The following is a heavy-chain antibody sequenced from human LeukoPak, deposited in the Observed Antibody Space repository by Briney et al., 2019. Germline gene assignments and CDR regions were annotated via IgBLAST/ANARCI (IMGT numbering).Heavy chain of an antibody. V-gene: IGHV3-33*06. CDR1: GFTFSSCG. J-gene: IGHJ4*02. CDR2: IWYDGSNK. D-gene: IGHD3-10*01. CDR3: AKWASGSSDPLDY. Sequence: PGGSLRLSCAASGFTFSSCGMHWVRQAPGKGLEWVAVIWYDGSNKYYADSVKGRFTISRDNSKNTLYLQMNSLRAEDTAVYYCAKWASGSSDPLDYWGQGTLVTVSS.